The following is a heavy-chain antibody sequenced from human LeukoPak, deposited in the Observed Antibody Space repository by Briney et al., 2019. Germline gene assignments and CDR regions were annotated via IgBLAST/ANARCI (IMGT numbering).Heavy chain of an antibody. D-gene: IGHD1-26*01. J-gene: IGHJ3*02. V-gene: IGHV3-30*02. CDR3: ARGGWELKANAFGI. CDR1: GFTFSSYG. CDR2: IRYDGSNK. Sequence: GGSLRLSCAASGFTFSSYGMHWVRQAPGKGLEWVAFIRYDGSNKYYADSVKGRFTISRDNSKNTLYLQMNSLRAGDTAVYYCARGGWELKANAFGIWGQGTMVTVSS.